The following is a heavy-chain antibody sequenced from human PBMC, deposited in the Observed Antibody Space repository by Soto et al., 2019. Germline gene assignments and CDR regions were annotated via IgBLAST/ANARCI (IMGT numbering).Heavy chain of an antibody. CDR1: GYTLTELS. CDR2: FDPEDGET. D-gene: IGHD1-26*01. Sequence: AASVKVSCKVSGYTLTELSMHWVRQAPGKGLEWMGGFDPEDGETVYAQKFQGRVTMTEDTSTDTAYMELSSLRSEDTAVYYCATSQPPAEPSGSSRPLSSAQFDYWGQGTLVTVSS. V-gene: IGHV1-24*01. J-gene: IGHJ4*02. CDR3: ATSQPPAEPSGSSRPLSSAQFDY.